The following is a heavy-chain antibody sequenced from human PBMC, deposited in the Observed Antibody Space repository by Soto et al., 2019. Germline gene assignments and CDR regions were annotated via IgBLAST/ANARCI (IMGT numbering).Heavy chain of an antibody. J-gene: IGHJ4*02. CDR2: ITGSSVYT. CDR3: ARGRRTTSQTDFDY. V-gene: IGHV3-11*06. Sequence: VQLVESGGGLVKPGGSLRLSCAASGFTFSDYYMSWIRQTPGKGLEWVSYITGSSVYTNYADSVKGRFTISRDNAKNSLYLQMSSLRAEDTAVYYCARGRRTTSQTDFDYWGQGTLVTVSS. D-gene: IGHD2-2*01. CDR1: GFTFSDYY.